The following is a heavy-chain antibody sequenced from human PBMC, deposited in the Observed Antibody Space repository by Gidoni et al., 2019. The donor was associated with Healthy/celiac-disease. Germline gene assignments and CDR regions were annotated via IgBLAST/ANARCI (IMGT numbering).Heavy chain of an antibody. V-gene: IGHV1-69*02. CDR2: IMPILGIA. CDR1: GGSFSSYT. D-gene: IGHD2-15*01. CDR3: GGDIDYCCGMDV. J-gene: IGHJ6*04. Sequence: QVQLVISGAEVKKPGSSVKVSCQASGGSFSSYTISWVRQAPGQGLAWMGRIMPILGIATYAQKYQGRVTNTEEKSTSTAYMELSSLESEGTGVFYCGGDIDYCCGMDVGGKETTVSVSS.